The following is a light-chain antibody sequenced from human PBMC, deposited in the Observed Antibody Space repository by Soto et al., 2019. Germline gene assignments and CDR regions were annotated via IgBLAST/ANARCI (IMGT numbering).Light chain of an antibody. CDR1: QGVSRN. V-gene: IGKV3-15*01. CDR2: AAS. J-gene: IGKJ1*01. Sequence: EIVMTQSPATLSVSPGERATISCRASQGVSRNFAWYQQQPGQAPRLLIYAASTMATGIPARFSGSGSGTEVTPTISSLQYAEFAVSYCQQYNNRLPWTFGQGTKVEIK. CDR3: QQYNNRLPWT.